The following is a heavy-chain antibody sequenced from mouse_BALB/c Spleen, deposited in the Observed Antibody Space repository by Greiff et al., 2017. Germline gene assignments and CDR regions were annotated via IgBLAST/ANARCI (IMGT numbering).Heavy chain of an antibody. CDR3: ARPLYYGYNYWYFDV. CDR1: GYTFTSYY. Sequence: QVQLQQSGPELVKPGASVRISCKASGYTFTSYYIHWVKQRPGQGLEWIGWIYPGNVNTKYNEKFKGKATLTADKSSSTAYMQLSSLTSEDSAVYFCARPLYYGYNYWYFDVWGAGTTVTVSS. D-gene: IGHD1-2*01. CDR2: IYPGNVNT. V-gene: IGHV1S56*01. J-gene: IGHJ1*01.